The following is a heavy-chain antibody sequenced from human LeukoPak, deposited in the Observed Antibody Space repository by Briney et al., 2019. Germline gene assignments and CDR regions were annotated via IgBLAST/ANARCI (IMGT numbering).Heavy chain of an antibody. CDR2: IYYSGST. J-gene: IGHJ5*02. Sequence: PAETLSRTCTVSGGSISSSSYYWGWIRQPPGKGLEWIGYIYYSGSTNYNPSLKSRVTISVDTSKNQFSLKLSSVTAADTAVYYCARESDYSGSYPNWFDPWGQGTLVTVSS. D-gene: IGHD1-26*01. V-gene: IGHV4-61*01. CDR3: ARESDYSGSYPNWFDP. CDR1: GGSISSSSYY.